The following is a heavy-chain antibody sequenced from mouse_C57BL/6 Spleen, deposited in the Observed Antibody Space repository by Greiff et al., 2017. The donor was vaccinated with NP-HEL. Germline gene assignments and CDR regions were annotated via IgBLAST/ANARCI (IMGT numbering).Heavy chain of an antibody. Sequence: LQLQQPGTELVKPGASVKLSCKASGYTFTSYWMHWVKQRPGQGLEWIGNINPSNGGTNYNEKFKSKATLTVDKSSSTAYMQLSSLTSEDSAVYNCAREQVLSYYFDYRGEGTTLTVSS. CDR3: AREQVLSYYFDY. J-gene: IGHJ2*01. CDR1: GYTFTSYW. D-gene: IGHD1-1*01. CDR2: INPSNGGT. V-gene: IGHV1-53*01.